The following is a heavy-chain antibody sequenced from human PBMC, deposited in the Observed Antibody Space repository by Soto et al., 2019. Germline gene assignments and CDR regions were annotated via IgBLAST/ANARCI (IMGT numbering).Heavy chain of an antibody. CDR3: ARGPTDYYDNSANYFLDY. CDR1: GYTFITYG. CDR2: ISTYNGNT. V-gene: IGHV1-18*01. Sequence: QVQLVQSGAEVKKPGASVKVSCKASGYTFITYGVSWVRQAPGQGLDWLGWISTYNGNTRYAERLQGRVTMTTDTTTNTAYMELRNLRPDDTAVYYCARGPTDYYDNSANYFLDYWGQGTLVTVS. J-gene: IGHJ4*02. D-gene: IGHD3-22*01.